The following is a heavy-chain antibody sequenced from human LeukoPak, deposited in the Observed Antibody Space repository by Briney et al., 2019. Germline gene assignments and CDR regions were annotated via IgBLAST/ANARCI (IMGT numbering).Heavy chain of an antibody. V-gene: IGHV4-39*01. CDR3: ARHEYSGSYYGLSWFDP. CDR2: IYYSGST. D-gene: IGHD1-26*01. CDR1: GGSISSSGYY. J-gene: IGHJ5*02. Sequence: SETLSLTCTVSGGSISSSGYYWGWIRQPPGKGLEWIASIYYSGSTYYNPSLKSRVTISVDTSMNQLSLKLSSLTAADTAVYYCARHEYSGSYYGLSWFDPWGQGTLVTVSS.